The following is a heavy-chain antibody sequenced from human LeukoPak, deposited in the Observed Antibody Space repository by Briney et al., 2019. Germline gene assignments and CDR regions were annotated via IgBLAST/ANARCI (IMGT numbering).Heavy chain of an antibody. CDR2: IKSKTDGGTT. D-gene: IGHD3-10*01. CDR1: GFTFSNAW. J-gene: IGHJ4*02. V-gene: IGHV3-15*01. Sequence: GGSLRLSCAASGFTFSNAWMSWVRQAPGKGLEWVGRIKSKTDGGTTDYAAPVKGRFTISRDDSKNTLYLQMNSLKTEDTAVYYCTTDRDYYGSGSCYDPFDYWGQGTLVTVSS. CDR3: TTDRDYYGSGSCYDPFDY.